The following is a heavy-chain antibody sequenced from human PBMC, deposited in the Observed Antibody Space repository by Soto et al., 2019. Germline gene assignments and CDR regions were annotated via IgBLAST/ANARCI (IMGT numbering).Heavy chain of an antibody. CDR1: GYTFTGYY. Sequence: ASVKVSCKASGYTFTGYYMHWVRQAPGQGLEWMGWINPNSGGTNYAQKFQGWVTMTRDTSISTAYMELSRLRSDDTAVYYCARGDIVLVPAAQIKAYYYYYGMDVWGQGTTVTAP. J-gene: IGHJ6*02. CDR3: ARGDIVLVPAAQIKAYYYYYGMDV. CDR2: INPNSGGT. V-gene: IGHV1-2*04. D-gene: IGHD2-2*01.